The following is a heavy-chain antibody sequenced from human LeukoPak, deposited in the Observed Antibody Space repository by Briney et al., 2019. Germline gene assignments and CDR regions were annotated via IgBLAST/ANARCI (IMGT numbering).Heavy chain of an antibody. CDR3: AIHIVVVPAAKKKNWFDP. D-gene: IGHD2-2*01. CDR1: GGSISSGGYY. V-gene: IGHV4-39*01. CDR2: INHSGST. Sequence: SQTLSLTCTVSGGSISSGGYYWSWIRQPPGKGLEWIGEINHSGSTNYNPSLKSRVTISVDTYKNQFSLKLSSVTAADTAVYYCAIHIVVVPAAKKKNWFDPWGQGTLVTVSS. J-gene: IGHJ5*02.